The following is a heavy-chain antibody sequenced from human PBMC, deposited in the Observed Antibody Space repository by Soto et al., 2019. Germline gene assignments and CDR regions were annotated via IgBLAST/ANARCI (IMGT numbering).Heavy chain of an antibody. J-gene: IGHJ5*02. CDR3: AREFTYYFILTGLTNNWFHL. CDR1: GGTFSSYT. CDR2: IIPILGIA. D-gene: IGHD3-9*01. Sequence: SVKVSCKASGGTFSSYTISWVRQAPGQGLEWLGRIIPILGIANYAQKFQGRVTITADKSTSTAYMELSSLRSEDTAVYYCAREFTYYFILTGLTNNWFHLSCQGPLVTGSS. V-gene: IGHV1-69*04.